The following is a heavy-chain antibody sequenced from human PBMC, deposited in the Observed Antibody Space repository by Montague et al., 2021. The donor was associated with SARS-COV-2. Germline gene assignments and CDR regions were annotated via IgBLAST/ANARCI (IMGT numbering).Heavy chain of an antibody. Sequence: VKPTQTVTLTCTFSGFSLNTSGMCVSWIRQPPGKALEWLARIAWDDDKYYSPSLKTRLTISKDTSKNKVVLTMTNMDPVDTATYYCARTYAPAAVSVDYWGQGTLVTVSS. D-gene: IGHD6-19*01. V-gene: IGHV2-70*11. CDR2: IAWDDDK. J-gene: IGHJ4*02. CDR3: ARTYAPAAVSVDY. CDR1: GFSLNTSGMC.